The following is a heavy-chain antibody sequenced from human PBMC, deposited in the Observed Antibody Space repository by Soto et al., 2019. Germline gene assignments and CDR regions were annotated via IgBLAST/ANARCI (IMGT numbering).Heavy chain of an antibody. D-gene: IGHD1-1*01. Sequence: GGSLRLSCAASGFTFSSSWMNWVRQAPGKGLEWVAGIKEDGSEEFYVDFVKGRFTISRDNAENSLYLQMNGLRAEDTAVYYCARDRGYSCFDYWGRGTLVTVSS. CDR2: IKEDGSEE. V-gene: IGHV3-7*01. CDR1: GFTFSSSW. CDR3: ARDRGYSCFDY. J-gene: IGHJ4*02.